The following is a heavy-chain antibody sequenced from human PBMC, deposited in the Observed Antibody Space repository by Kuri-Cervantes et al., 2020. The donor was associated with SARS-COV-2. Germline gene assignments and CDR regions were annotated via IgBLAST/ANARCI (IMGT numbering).Heavy chain of an antibody. CDR3: AGSSKYYYYMDV. CDR2: INHSGST. Sequence: SETLSLTCAVYGGSFSGYYWSWIRQPPGKGLEWIGEINHSGSTNYNPSLKSRVTISVDTSKNQFSLKLSSVTAADTAVYYCAGSSKYYYYMDVWGKGTTVIVSS. V-gene: IGHV4-34*01. D-gene: IGHD2-2*01. CDR1: GGSFSGYY. J-gene: IGHJ6*03.